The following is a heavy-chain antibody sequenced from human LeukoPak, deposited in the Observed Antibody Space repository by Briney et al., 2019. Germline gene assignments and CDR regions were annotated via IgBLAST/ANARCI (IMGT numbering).Heavy chain of an antibody. J-gene: IGHJ2*01. CDR3: ARGAVTTAVHWHFSL. Sequence: GASVKVSCKASGYTFTNYYIGWVRQATGQGLEWMGWMNPAGEDAGYAQKFQGRMTLTRDTSVSTVYMELSSLRSEDTAVYYCARGAVTTAVHWHFSLWGRGTLVTVSS. CDR1: GYTFTNYY. D-gene: IGHD4-17*01. V-gene: IGHV1-8*01. CDR2: MNPAGEDA.